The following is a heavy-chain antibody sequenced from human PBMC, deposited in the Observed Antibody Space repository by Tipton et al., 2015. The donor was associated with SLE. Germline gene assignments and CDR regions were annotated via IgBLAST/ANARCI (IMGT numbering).Heavy chain of an antibody. D-gene: IGHD5-18*01. Sequence: VQLVQSGAEVKKPGATVKISCKVSGYTFTDYYMHWVQQAPGKGLEWMGLVDPEDGETIYVEKFQGRVTITADPSTDTAYMELSSAGSEDKAGYYCATRPAWIHSMAPGAFDIGVQGTMVTVSS. CDR2: VDPEDGET. CDR1: GYTFTDYY. J-gene: IGHJ3*02. V-gene: IGHV1-69-2*01. CDR3: ATRPAWIHSMAPGAFDI.